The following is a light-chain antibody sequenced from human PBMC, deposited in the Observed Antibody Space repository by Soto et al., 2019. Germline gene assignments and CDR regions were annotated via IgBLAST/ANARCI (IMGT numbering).Light chain of an antibody. J-gene: IGKJ4*01. CDR2: GAS. Sequence: EIVLTQSPGTLSLSPGERATLSCRASQSVSSGYLAWYQQKPGQAPRLLIFGASNRATGIPDRFTGSGSGTDFTLTISRLEPEDFAVYYCHQYGISPLTFGGGTKVEVK. CDR3: HQYGISPLT. CDR1: QSVSSGY. V-gene: IGKV3-20*01.